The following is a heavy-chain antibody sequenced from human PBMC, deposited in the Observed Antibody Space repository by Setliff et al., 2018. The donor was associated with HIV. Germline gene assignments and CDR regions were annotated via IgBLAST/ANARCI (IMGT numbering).Heavy chain of an antibody. D-gene: IGHD2-15*01. J-gene: IGHJ1*01. CDR3: ARGGGVYCSGGSCYTSVDFQH. CDR2: ISAYHHKT. CDR1: GYTFKSYG. V-gene: IGHV1-18*01. Sequence: ASVKVSCKASGYTFKSYGITWVRQAPGQGLEWMGWISAYHHKTNYAQKLQGRVTMTRNTSIRTAYMELSSLRSEDTAVYYCARGGGVYCSGGSCYTSVDFQHWGQGTLVTVSS.